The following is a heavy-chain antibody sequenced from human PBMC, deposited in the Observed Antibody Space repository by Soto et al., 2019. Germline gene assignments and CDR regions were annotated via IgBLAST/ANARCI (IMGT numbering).Heavy chain of an antibody. Sequence: GGSLRLSCAASGLTFSSYAMSWVRQAPGRGLEWVSHISNSGRSTKYADSVKGRFTISRDNSKNTLYLQMNSLRAEDTAIYYCAKDALAYYDFWSWGQGTLVTVSS. CDR3: AKDALAYYDFWS. V-gene: IGHV3-23*01. CDR2: ISNSGRST. CDR1: GLTFSSYA. J-gene: IGHJ4*02. D-gene: IGHD3-3*01.